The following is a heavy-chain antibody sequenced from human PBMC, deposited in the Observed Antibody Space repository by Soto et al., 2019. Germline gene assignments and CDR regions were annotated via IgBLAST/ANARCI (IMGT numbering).Heavy chain of an antibody. CDR1: GYNFTTYG. CDR2: ISGDSVNT. V-gene: IGHV1-18*01. CDR3: ATAGQQQAQETYYYFYGMDI. Sequence: ASVKVSCKAAGYNFTTYGISWVRQAPGQGLEWMGWISGDSVNTKSAPKLQDRITMTTDTSAGTAYMELRRLRSDDTAVYFCATAGQQQAQETYYYFYGMDIWGQGTTVTVSS. D-gene: IGHD6-13*01. J-gene: IGHJ6*01.